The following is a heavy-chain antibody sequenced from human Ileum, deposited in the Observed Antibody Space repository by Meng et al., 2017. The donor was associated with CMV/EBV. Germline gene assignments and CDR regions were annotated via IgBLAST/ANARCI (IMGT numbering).Heavy chain of an antibody. J-gene: IGHJ3*02. CDR1: GFTFSTYD. Sequence: GESLKISCAASGFTFSTYDMHWVRQPTGRGLEWVSAIGTAGDTYYVGSVKGRFTISRENAKNSLYLQMNSLRDGDTAVYYCARKNSGWSGAYDIWGQGTMVTVSS. V-gene: IGHV3-13*01. CDR2: IGTAGDT. D-gene: IGHD6-19*01. CDR3: ARKNSGWSGAYDI.